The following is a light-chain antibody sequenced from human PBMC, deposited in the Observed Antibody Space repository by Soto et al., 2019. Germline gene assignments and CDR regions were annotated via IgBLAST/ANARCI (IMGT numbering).Light chain of an antibody. J-gene: IGLJ2*01. CDR1: SSDIGTYKY. CDR3: SSYAGRNNMV. Sequence: QSALTQPPSASGSPGQSVTISCTGTSSDIGTYKYVSWYQHHPGKAPKLMIYEVSKRPSGVPDRFSGSKSGNTASLTVSGLLTEDEADYYCSSYAGRNNMVFGGATKLTV. V-gene: IGLV2-8*01. CDR2: EVS.